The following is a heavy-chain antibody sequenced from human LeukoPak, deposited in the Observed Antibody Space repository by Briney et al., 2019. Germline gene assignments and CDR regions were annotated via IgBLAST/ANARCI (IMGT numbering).Heavy chain of an antibody. CDR2: ISSTSSTI. CDR3: VRDLDSVAFL. D-gene: IGHD1-1*01. J-gene: IGHJ4*02. V-gene: IGHV3-48*01. CDR1: GFTFSSYS. Sequence: GGSLRLSCAASGFTFSSYSMNWVRQAPGKGLEWVSSISSTSSTISYADSVKGRFTISRDNAKNSLYLQMNSLRAEDTAVYYCVRDLDSVAFLWGQGTLATVSS.